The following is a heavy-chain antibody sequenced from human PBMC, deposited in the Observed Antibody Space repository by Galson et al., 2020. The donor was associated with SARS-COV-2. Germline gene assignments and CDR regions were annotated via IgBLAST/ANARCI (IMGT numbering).Heavy chain of an antibody. CDR3: ARIPVEMATIGYYYYYGMDV. CDR1: GFSLSTSGMC. D-gene: IGHD2-21*01. Sequence: SGPTLVKPTQTLTLTCTFSGFSLSTSGMCVSWIRQPPGKALEWLALIDWDDDNYYSTSLKTRLTISKDTSKNQVVLTMTNMDPVDTATYYCARIPVEMATIGYYYYYGMDVWGQGTTVTVSS. V-gene: IGHV2-70*01. CDR2: IDWDDDN. J-gene: IGHJ6*02.